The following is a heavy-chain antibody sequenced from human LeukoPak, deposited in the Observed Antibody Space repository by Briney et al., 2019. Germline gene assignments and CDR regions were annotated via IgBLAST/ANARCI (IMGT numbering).Heavy chain of an antibody. Sequence: ASVTVSCMASGYTFTRYDINWVRQATGQGLEWMGCMNPNRGNTAYAHKFQGRVTMTMNTSISTAYMELSSLRSEAAAVYYCARGVLLWFGELGRGFDPWGQGTLVTVSS. J-gene: IGHJ5*01. CDR3: ARGVLLWFGELGRGFDP. V-gene: IGHV1-8*01. CDR1: GYTFTRYD. CDR2: MNPNRGNT. D-gene: IGHD3-10*01.